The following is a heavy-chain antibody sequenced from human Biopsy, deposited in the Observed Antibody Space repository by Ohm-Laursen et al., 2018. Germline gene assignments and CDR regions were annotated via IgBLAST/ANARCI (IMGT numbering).Heavy chain of an antibody. D-gene: IGHD6-19*01. CDR2: IYDRGSTA. J-gene: IGHJ4*02. CDR3: ARGMRSSGWPYFDS. CDR1: GDSVSSGSFY. V-gene: IGHV4-61*01. Sequence: GTLSLTCTLSGDSVSSGSFYWTWIRQPPGQGLEYIGYIYDRGSTANYNPSLESRVTMSVDMPKNQFSLKLSSVTAADTAIYYCARGMRSSGWPYFDSWGQGTLVTVSS.